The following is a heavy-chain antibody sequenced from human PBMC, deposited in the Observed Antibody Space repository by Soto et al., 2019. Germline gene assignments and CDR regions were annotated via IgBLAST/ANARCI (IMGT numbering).Heavy chain of an antibody. D-gene: IGHD2-15*01. J-gene: IGHJ5*02. CDR1: GYTFRNYG. CDR2: ISPYNGNI. CDR3: ARDTNMGYCSGGSCSWFDP. Sequence: ASVKVSCKASGYTFRNYGISWVRQAPGQGLEWMGWISPYNGNIKYAQNFQGRVTMTTDTSTSTAYMELRSLRPDDTAVYYCARDTNMGYCSGGSCSWFDPWGQGTLVTVSS. V-gene: IGHV1-18*01.